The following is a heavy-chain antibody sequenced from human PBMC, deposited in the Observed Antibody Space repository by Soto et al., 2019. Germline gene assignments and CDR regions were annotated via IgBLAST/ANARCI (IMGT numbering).Heavy chain of an antibody. J-gene: IGHJ6*02. D-gene: IGHD5-12*01. CDR1: GYTFTSYY. CDR2: INPSGGST. CDR3: ARDVARHSGSADYYYYGMDV. Sequence: VKVSCKASGYTFTSYYMHWVRQAPGQGLEWMGIINPSGGSTSYAQKFQGRVTMTRDTSTSTVYMELSSLRSEDTAVYYCARDVARHSGSADYYYYGMDVWGQGTTVTVSS. V-gene: IGHV1-46*01.